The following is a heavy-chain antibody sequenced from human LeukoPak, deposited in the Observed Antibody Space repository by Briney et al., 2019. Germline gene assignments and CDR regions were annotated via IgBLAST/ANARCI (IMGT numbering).Heavy chain of an antibody. D-gene: IGHD6-19*01. CDR1: GFILDRYN. CDR2: ISSSSTSI. CDR3: ARDVPVAGAPFDY. V-gene: IGHV3-48*02. J-gene: IGHJ4*02. Sequence: GGSLRLSCVASGFILDRYNMNWVRQAPGKGLEWVSSISSSSTSIYYTDSVKGRSTISRDNAKNSLYLQMNSLRDGDTAVYYCARDVPVAGAPFDYWGQGTLVTVSS.